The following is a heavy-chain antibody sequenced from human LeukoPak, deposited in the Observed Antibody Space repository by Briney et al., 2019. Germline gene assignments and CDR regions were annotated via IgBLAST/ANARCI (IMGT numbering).Heavy chain of an antibody. V-gene: IGHV1-69*13. CDR1: VGTFSSYA. Sequence: SVKVSCKASVGTFSSYAISWVRQAPGQGLEWMGGIIPIFGTANYAQKFQGRVTITADESTSTAYMELSSLRSEDTAVYYCARGGVSSTVTTPLDYWGQGTLVTVSS. CDR2: IIPIFGTA. CDR3: ARGGVSSTVTTPLDY. D-gene: IGHD4-17*01. J-gene: IGHJ4*02.